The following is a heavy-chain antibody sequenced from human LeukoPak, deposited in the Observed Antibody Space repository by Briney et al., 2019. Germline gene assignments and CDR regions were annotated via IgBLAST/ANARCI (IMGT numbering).Heavy chain of an antibody. Sequence: SETLSLTCTVSGGSISSYYWSWIRQPPGKGLEWIGYIYYSGSTNYNPSLKSRVTISVDTSKNQFSLKLSSVTAADMAVYYCARGPPIAAAGFDYWGQGTLVTVSS. CDR3: ARGPPIAAAGFDY. CDR2: IYYSGST. CDR1: GGSISSYY. J-gene: IGHJ4*02. D-gene: IGHD6-13*01. V-gene: IGHV4-59*01.